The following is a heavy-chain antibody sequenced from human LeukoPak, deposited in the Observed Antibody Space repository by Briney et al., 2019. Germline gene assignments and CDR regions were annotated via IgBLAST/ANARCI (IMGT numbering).Heavy chain of an antibody. CDR2: MNPNSGNT. CDR1: GYTFTSYD. Sequence: ASVEVSCKASGYTFTSYDINWVRQATGQGLEWMGWMNPNSGNTGYAQKFQGRVTITRNTSISTAYMELSSLRSEDTAVYYCARVPSTRGYWFDPWGQGTLVTVSS. CDR3: ARVPSTRGYWFDP. D-gene: IGHD6-13*01. J-gene: IGHJ5*02. V-gene: IGHV1-8*03.